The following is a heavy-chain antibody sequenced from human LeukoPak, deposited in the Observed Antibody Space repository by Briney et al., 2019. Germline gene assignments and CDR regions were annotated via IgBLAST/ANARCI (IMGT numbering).Heavy chain of an antibody. CDR3: AKATYGRSGYYYAFDI. Sequence: GGSLRLSCAASGFTFDDYAMHWVRQAPGKGLEWVSGISWNSGSIGYADSVKGRFTTSRDNAKNSLYLQMNSLRAEDMALYYCAKATYGRSGYYYAFDIWGQGTMVTVSS. CDR2: ISWNSGSI. V-gene: IGHV3-9*03. CDR1: GFTFDDYA. J-gene: IGHJ3*02. D-gene: IGHD3-3*01.